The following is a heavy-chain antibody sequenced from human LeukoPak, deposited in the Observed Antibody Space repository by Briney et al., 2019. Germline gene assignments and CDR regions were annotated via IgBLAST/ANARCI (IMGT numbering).Heavy chain of an antibody. CDR2: IRYDGSNK. Sequence: GGSLRLSCAASGFTFSSHGMHWVRQAPGKGLEWVAFIRYDGSNKYYADSVKGRFTISRDNSKNTLYLQMNSLRAEDTAVYYCAKVLGPPTAYYYMDVWGKGTTVTVSS. J-gene: IGHJ6*03. D-gene: IGHD3-16*01. V-gene: IGHV3-30*02. CDR3: AKVLGPPTAYYYMDV. CDR1: GFTFSSHG.